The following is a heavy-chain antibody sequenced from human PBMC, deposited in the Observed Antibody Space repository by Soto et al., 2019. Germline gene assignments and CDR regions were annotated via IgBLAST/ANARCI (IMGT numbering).Heavy chain of an antibody. CDR3: TTEEVVAGPHDY. CDR2: IKSKTDGGTT. J-gene: IGHJ4*02. V-gene: IGHV3-15*01. D-gene: IGHD2-15*01. Sequence: PGGSLRLSCAASGFTFSNAWMSWVRQAPGKGLEWVGRIKSKTDGGTTDYAAPVKGRFTISRDDSKNTLYLQMNSLKTEDTAVYYCTTEEVVAGPHDYWGQGTLVTVSS. CDR1: GFTFSNAW.